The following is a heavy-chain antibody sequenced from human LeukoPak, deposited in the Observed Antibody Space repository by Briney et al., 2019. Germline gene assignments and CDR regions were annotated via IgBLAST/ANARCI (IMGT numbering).Heavy chain of an antibody. CDR2: IYPGDSDT. D-gene: IGHD1-20*01. V-gene: IGHV5-51*01. CDR3: ARTKRLTGIDTLFDY. Sequence: HGESLKISCRGSGYSFTSYWIGWVRQMPGKGLELMGVIYPGDSDTRYSPSFQGQVTISADKSISTAYMQWSSLKASDTAMYYCARTKRLTGIDTLFDYWGQGTLVTVSS. CDR1: GYSFTSYW. J-gene: IGHJ4*02.